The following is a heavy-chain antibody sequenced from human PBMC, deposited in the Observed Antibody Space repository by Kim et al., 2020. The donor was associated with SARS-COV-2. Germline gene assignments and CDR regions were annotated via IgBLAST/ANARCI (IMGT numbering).Heavy chain of an antibody. CDR2: LSFNGTNK. Sequence: GGSLRLSCAASGFTFSNYPMHWVRQAPGKGLEWVAVLSFNGTNKDYADPVRGRFTISRDIPKNTLYLQMNGLRVEDTAVYFCARGDTTVIQGIDYWGQGTQVTVSS. CDR3: ARGDTTVIQGIDY. CDR1: GFTFSNYP. V-gene: IGHV3-30*04. D-gene: IGHD1-1*01. J-gene: IGHJ4*02.